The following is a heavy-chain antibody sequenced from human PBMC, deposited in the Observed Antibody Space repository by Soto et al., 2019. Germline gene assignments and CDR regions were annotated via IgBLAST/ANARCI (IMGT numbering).Heavy chain of an antibody. D-gene: IGHD2-8*02. CDR2: INHSGSN. CDR3: ARDKITGLFDY. Sequence: QVQLQQWGAGLLKPSETLSLTCAVYGGSFSGYYWTWIRQPPGTGLEWIGEINHSGSNNYNPSLKSRVTISVDTSKNQFSLKLTSVTAADTAVYYLARDKITGLFDYWGQGTLVTVSS. J-gene: IGHJ4*02. CDR1: GGSFSGYY. V-gene: IGHV4-34*01.